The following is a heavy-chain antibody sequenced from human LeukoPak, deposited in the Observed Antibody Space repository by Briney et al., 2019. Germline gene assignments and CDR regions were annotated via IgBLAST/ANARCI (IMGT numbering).Heavy chain of an antibody. CDR2: ISAYNGNT. Sequence: ASVKVSCKASGYTFTSYGISWVRQAPGQGLEWMGWISAYNGNTNYAQKFQGRVTMTTDTSTSAAYMELRSLKSDDTAVYYCARLGYCTSSSCYGDFYYYYMDVWGKGTTVTVSS. CDR1: GYTFTSYG. J-gene: IGHJ6*03. D-gene: IGHD2-2*03. V-gene: IGHV1-18*01. CDR3: ARLGYCTSSSCYGDFYYYYMDV.